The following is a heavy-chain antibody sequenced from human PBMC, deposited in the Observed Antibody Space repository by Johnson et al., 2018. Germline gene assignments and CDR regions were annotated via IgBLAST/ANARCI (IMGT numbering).Heavy chain of an antibody. CDR1: GFSFSNYG. CDR3: AKYHDGNSGAFDI. Sequence: QEQLVESGGGVVQPGRSLRLSCAASGFSFSNYGMHWVRQAPGKGLEWVAVISYDVSNKYYADSVKGRFTISRDNSKNTLYLQMNSLRTQDTAVYYCAKYHDGNSGAFDIWGQGTMVTVSS. V-gene: IGHV3-30*18. J-gene: IGHJ3*02. D-gene: IGHD4-23*01. CDR2: ISYDVSNK.